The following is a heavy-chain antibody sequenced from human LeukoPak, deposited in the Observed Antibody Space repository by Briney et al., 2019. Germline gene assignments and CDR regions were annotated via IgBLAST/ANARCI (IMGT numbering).Heavy chain of an antibody. CDR3: ASSYYGGASNWFDP. CDR1: GGSFSGYY. Sequence: PSETLSLTCAVYGGSFSGYYWSWIRQPPGKGLEWIGEINHSGSTNYNPSLKSRVTISVDTSKNQISLKLSSVTAADTAVYYCASSYYGGASNWFDPWGQGTLVTASS. J-gene: IGHJ5*02. CDR2: INHSGST. D-gene: IGHD3-22*01. V-gene: IGHV4-34*01.